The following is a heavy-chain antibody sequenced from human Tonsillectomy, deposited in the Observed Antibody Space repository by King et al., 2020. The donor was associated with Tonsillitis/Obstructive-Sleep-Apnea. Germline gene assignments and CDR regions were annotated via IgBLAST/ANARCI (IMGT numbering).Heavy chain of an antibody. Sequence: VQLVESGGGLVQPGGSLRLSCAASGFTFSSHAMSWVRQAPGKGLEWVSAISGTDGGTYYADSVKGRFTISRENSKNTLYLQMNSLRAEDTAIYYCAKDHYDFWSGYYTGDNYWGQGTLVTVSS. J-gene: IGHJ4*02. D-gene: IGHD3-3*01. CDR3: AKDHYDFWSGYYTGDNY. V-gene: IGHV3-23*04. CDR2: ISGTDGGT. CDR1: GFTFSSHA.